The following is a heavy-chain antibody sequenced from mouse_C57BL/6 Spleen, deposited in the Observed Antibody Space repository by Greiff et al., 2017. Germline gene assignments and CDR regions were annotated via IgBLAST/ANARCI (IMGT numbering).Heavy chain of an antibody. Sequence: EVQLVESEGGLVQPGSSMKLSCTASGFTFSDYYMAWVRQVPEKGLEWVANINYDGSSTYYLDSLKSRFIISRDNAKNILYLQMSSLKSEDTATYYCARDRDGYLMDYWGQVTSVTVSS. CDR1: GFTFSDYY. D-gene: IGHD2-3*01. V-gene: IGHV5-16*01. CDR2: INYDGSST. CDR3: ARDRDGYLMDY. J-gene: IGHJ4*01.